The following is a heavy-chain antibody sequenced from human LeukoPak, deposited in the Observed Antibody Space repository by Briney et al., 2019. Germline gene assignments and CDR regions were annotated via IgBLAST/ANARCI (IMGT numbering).Heavy chain of an antibody. J-gene: IGHJ4*02. CDR2: ISGSGGST. D-gene: IGHD5-18*01. V-gene: IGHV3-23*01. CDR3: ARETHGYNFGYVIDQ. CDR1: GFTFSSYG. Sequence: GGTLRLSCAASGFTFSSYGMSWVRQAPGKGLEWVSAISGSGGSTYYADSVKGRFTISRDNSKNTLYLQMNSLRAEDTAVYYCARETHGYNFGYVIDQWGQGALVTVSS.